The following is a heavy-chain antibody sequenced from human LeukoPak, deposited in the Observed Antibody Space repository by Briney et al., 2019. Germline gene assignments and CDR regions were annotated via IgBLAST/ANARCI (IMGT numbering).Heavy chain of an antibody. CDR1: GGTFRSYA. CDR2: IIPIFGTA. J-gene: IGHJ5*02. CDR3: ARDLAAAGTWWFDP. Sequence: GASVKVSCKASGGTFRSYAISWVRQAPGQGLEWMGGIIPIFGTANYAQKFQGRVTITADKSTSTAYMELSSLRSEDTAVYYCARDLAAAGTWWFDPWGQGTLVTVSS. D-gene: IGHD6-13*01. V-gene: IGHV1-69*06.